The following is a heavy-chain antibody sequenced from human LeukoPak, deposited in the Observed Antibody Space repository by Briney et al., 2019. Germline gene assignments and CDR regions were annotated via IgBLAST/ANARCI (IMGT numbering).Heavy chain of an antibody. CDR2: ISSSSSTI. J-gene: IGHJ4*02. CDR1: GFTFSSYS. D-gene: IGHD6-6*01. V-gene: IGHV3-48*01. CDR3: AKARYSSSSAIDY. Sequence: GGSLRLTCAASGFTFSSYSMNWVRQAAGKGLEWVSYISSSSSTIYYADSVKGRFTISRDKSRNTLYLQMNSLRAEDTALYYCAKARYSSSSAIDYWGQGTLVTVSS.